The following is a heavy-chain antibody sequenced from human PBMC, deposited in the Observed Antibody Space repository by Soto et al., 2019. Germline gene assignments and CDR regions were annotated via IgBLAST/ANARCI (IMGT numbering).Heavy chain of an antibody. CDR1: GGSISSSTYY. CDR2: IYYSGST. J-gene: IGHJ5*02. V-gene: IGHV4-39*01. CDR3: ASSGWFDP. Sequence: QLQLQESGPGLVKPSETLSLTCTVSGGSISSSTYYWRWIRQPPGKGLEWIGTIYYSGSTYYNPSLKGRVTIAVDTSKNRLSLRLRCVSAADTAVYYCASSGWFDPWGQGTLVTVSS.